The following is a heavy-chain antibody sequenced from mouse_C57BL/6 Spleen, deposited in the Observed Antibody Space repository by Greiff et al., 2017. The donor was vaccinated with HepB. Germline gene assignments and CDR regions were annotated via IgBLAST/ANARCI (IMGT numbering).Heavy chain of an antibody. V-gene: IGHV1-15*01. J-gene: IGHJ2*01. CDR3: TRIYYDYYFDY. CDR1: GYTFTDYE. CDR2: IDPETGGT. Sequence: LVESGAELVRPGASVTLSCKASGYTFTDYEMHWVKQTPVHGLEWIGAIDPETGGTAYNQKFKGKAILTADKSSSTAYMELRSLTSEDSAVYYCTRIYYDYYFDYWGQGTTLTVSS. D-gene: IGHD2-4*01.